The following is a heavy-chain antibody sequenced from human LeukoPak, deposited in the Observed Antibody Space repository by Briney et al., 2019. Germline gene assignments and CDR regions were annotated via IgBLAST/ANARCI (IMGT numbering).Heavy chain of an antibody. CDR1: GFTFSDYY. D-gene: IGHD3-10*01. CDR3: AKSLYGSGSYYNWFDP. Sequence: PGGSLRLSCAASGFTFSDYYMSWIRQSPGKGLEWIGEINHRGSTNYNPSLKRRVTISLDTSKNQFSLKLSSVTAADTAVYYCAKSLYGSGSYYNWFDPWGQGTLVTVSS. CDR2: INHRGST. J-gene: IGHJ5*02. V-gene: IGHV4-34*08.